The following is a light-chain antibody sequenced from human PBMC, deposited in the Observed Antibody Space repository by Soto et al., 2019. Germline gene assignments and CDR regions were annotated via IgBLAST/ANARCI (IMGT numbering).Light chain of an antibody. J-gene: IGLJ1*01. V-gene: IGLV4-69*01. CDR2: VNSDGRH. CDR3: QTWGTGFNA. Sequence: QLVLTQSPSASASLGASFKLTCTLSSELTKSAIAWHQQRPDKTPRYLMNVNSDGRHQNGDGIPDRFSGSSSGAERYLIISRLQSEDEADYYCQTWGTGFNAFGTGTKVTVL. CDR1: SELTKSA.